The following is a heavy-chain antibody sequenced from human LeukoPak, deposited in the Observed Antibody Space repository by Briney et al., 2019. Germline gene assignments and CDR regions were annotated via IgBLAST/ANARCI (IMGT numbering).Heavy chain of an antibody. CDR3: ARATRGGSLDY. J-gene: IGHJ4*02. D-gene: IGHD2-15*01. CDR1: GGSISSSSYY. Sequence: PSETLSLTCTVSGGSISSSSYYWGWIRQPPGKGLEWIGSIYYSGSTYYNPSLKSRVTISVDTSKNQISLKLSSVTAADTAVYYCARATRGGSLDYWGQGTLVTVSS. CDR2: IYYSGST. V-gene: IGHV4-39*07.